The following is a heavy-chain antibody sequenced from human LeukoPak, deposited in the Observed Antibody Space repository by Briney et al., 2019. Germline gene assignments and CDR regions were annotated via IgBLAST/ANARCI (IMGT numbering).Heavy chain of an antibody. Sequence: ASVKVSCKASEYTFTGYYIHWVRQAPGQGLEWMGWINPNTGGTNYAQKFQGRVTMTRDTSISTAYLELTRLRSDDTAVFYCAREERVTTLYHYYYMDVWGKGTTVTVSS. D-gene: IGHD4-17*01. J-gene: IGHJ6*03. CDR3: AREERVTTLYHYYYMDV. V-gene: IGHV1-2*02. CDR1: EYTFTGYY. CDR2: INPNTGGT.